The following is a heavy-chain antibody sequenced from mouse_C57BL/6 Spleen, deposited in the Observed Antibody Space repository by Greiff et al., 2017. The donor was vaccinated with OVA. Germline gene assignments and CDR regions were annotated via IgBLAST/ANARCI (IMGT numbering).Heavy chain of an antibody. Sequence: VMLVESGPGLVQPSQSLSITCTVSGFSLTSYGVHWVRQSPGKGLEWLGVIWSGGSTDYNAAFISRLSISKDNSNSQVFFKMNSLQADDTAIYYCARYYDYDGRPYYYAMDYWGQGTSVTVSS. J-gene: IGHJ4*01. D-gene: IGHD2-4*01. CDR1: GFSLTSYG. CDR3: ARYYDYDGRPYYYAMDY. CDR2: IWSGGST. V-gene: IGHV2-2*01.